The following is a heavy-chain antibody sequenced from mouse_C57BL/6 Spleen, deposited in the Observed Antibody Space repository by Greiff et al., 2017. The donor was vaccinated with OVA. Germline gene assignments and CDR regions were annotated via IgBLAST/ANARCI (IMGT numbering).Heavy chain of an antibody. D-gene: IGHD4-1*01. CDR3: ARRTGTDY. Sequence: EVHLVESGPGLVKPSQSLSLTCSVTGYSITSGYYWNWIRQFPGNKLEWMGYISYDGSNNYNPSLKNRISITRDTSKNQFFLKLNSVTTEDTATYYCARRTGTDYWGQGTSVTVSS. CDR2: ISYDGSN. CDR1: GYSITSGYY. V-gene: IGHV3-6*01. J-gene: IGHJ4*01.